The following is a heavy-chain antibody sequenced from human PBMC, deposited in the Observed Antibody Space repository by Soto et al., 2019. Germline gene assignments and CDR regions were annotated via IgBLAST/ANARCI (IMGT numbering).Heavy chain of an antibody. CDR2: ISSSSSYI. V-gene: IGHV3-21*01. CDR1: GFTFSSYS. Sequence: PGGSLRLSCAASGFTFSSYSMNWVRQAPGKGLEWVSSISSSSSYIYYADSVKGRFTISRDNAKNSLYLQMNSLRAEDTAVYYCARDEYSSSQYYYYYGMDVWGQGTTVTVSS. CDR3: ARDEYSSSQYYYYYGMDV. D-gene: IGHD6-6*01. J-gene: IGHJ6*02.